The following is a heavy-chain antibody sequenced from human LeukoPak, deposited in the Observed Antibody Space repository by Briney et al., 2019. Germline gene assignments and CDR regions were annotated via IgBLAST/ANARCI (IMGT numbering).Heavy chain of an antibody. Sequence: GGSLRLSCSASGFTFSNYWMSWVRQAPGKGLEWVAHINQDGSEKNYVGSVKGRFTISRDNAKNSLNLQMDSLTDDDTAVYYCARSRWSLSELESWGQGALVIVS. V-gene: IGHV3-7*01. CDR3: ARSRWSLSELES. D-gene: IGHD4-23*01. CDR2: INQDGSEK. CDR1: GFTFSNYW. J-gene: IGHJ4*02.